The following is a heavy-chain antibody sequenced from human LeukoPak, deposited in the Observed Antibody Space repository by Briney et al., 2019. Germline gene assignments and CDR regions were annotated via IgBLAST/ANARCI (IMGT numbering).Heavy chain of an antibody. CDR2: ISSSGSTI. J-gene: IGHJ4*02. CDR1: GFTFSSYA. Sequence: GGSLRLSCAASGFTFSSYAMSWIRQAPGKGLEWVSYISSSGSTIYYADSVKGRFTISRDNAKNSLYLQMNSLRAEDTAVYYCARDVDSSSWYGGRPLDYWGQGTLVTVSS. D-gene: IGHD6-13*01. CDR3: ARDVDSSSWYGGRPLDY. V-gene: IGHV3-11*04.